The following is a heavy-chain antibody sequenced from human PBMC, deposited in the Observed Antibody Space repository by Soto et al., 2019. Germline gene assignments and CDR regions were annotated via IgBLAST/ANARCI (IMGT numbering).Heavy chain of an antibody. V-gene: IGHV3-30*18. Sequence: PGNGLAGVAVISYDESNKYYADSVKGRFTISRADSKNTLSLQMNSLRGEDTAVYYCANDAASGWPLSNHRDYWGQGTLVSVSS. CDR3: ANDAASGWPLSNHRDY. CDR2: ISYDESNK. J-gene: IGHJ4*02. D-gene: IGHD6-19*01.